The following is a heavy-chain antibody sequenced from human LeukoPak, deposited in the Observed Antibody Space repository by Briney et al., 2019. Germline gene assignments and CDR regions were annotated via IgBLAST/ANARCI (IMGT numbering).Heavy chain of an antibody. CDR2: IGGDNGNT. Sequence: ASVKVSCKASGYTFSNYGISWVRQAPGQGREGVGWIGGDNGNTNYAQKLQGRVTVTTDTSTSTAYMELRRLGSDETAVYYCARVDLLTGYYFFDYWGQGTLVTVSS. J-gene: IGHJ4*02. CDR1: GYTFSNYG. V-gene: IGHV1-18*01. D-gene: IGHD3-9*01. CDR3: ARVDLLTGYYFFDY.